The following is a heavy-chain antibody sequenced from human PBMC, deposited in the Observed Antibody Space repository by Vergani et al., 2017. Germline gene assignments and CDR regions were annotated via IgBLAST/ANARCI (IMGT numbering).Heavy chain of an antibody. V-gene: IGHV3-30*03. D-gene: IGHD1-1*01. CDR2: ISYDGTQK. CDR1: GFTSSYYG. J-gene: IGHJ1*01. Sequence: QVQLVESEGGVVQPGRSLTLSCVASGFTSSYYGMHWVRQAPGKGLEWVAVISYDGTQKYYADSVKCRFTISRDNSKSTLYLQMNSLRTEDTAVYYCATKSCGTPGCQIGYFREWGQGTLVTVSS. CDR3: ATKSCGTPGCQIGYFRE.